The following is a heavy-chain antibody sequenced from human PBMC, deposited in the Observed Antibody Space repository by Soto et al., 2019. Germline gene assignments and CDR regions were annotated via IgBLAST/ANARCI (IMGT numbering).Heavy chain of an antibody. CDR3: ARVGPRFRYYDSSGYSY. Sequence: SETLSLTCAVYGGSFSGYYWSWIRQPPGKGLEWIGEINHSGSTNYNPSLKSRVTISVGTSKNQFSLKLSSVTAADTAVYYCARVGPRFRYYDSSGYSYWGQGTLVTVSS. V-gene: IGHV4-34*01. J-gene: IGHJ4*02. CDR2: INHSGST. D-gene: IGHD3-22*01. CDR1: GGSFSGYY.